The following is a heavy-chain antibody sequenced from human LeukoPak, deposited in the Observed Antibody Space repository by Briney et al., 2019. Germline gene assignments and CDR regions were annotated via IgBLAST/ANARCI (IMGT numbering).Heavy chain of an antibody. D-gene: IGHD2-15*01. CDR3: ARHSGPNIVVVVAATREAWFDP. CDR1: GGSISSYY. CDR2: IYYSGST. J-gene: IGHJ5*02. V-gene: IGHV4-59*08. Sequence: PSETLSLTCTVSGGSISSYYWSWIRQPPGKGLEWIGYIYYSGSTNYNPSLNSRVTISVDTSKNQFSLKLSSVTAADTAVYYCARHSGPNIVVVVAATREAWFDPWGQGTLVTVSS.